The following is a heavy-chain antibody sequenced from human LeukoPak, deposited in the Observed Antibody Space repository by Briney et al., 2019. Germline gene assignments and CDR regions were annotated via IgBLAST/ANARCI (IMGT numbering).Heavy chain of an antibody. J-gene: IGHJ4*02. D-gene: IGHD2/OR15-2a*01. V-gene: IGHV3-30*02. CDR3: ARDEPSPDSTDLDY. Sequence: PGGSLRLSCAASGFTFSSHGMHWVRQAPGKGLEWVTFIQYDGSIKYYADSVKGRFTISRDNSKNTLYLQMNSLRAEDTAVYYCARDEPSPDSTDLDYWGQGTLVTVSS. CDR2: IQYDGSIK. CDR1: GFTFSSHG.